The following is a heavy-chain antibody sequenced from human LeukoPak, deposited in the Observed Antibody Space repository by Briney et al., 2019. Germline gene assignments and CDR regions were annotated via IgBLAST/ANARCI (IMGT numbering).Heavy chain of an antibody. Sequence: ASVKVSCKVSGYTLTELSMHWVRQAPGKGLEWMGGFDPEDGETIYAQKFQGRVTMTEDTSTDTAYMELSSLRSEDTAVYYCAMTPVRSSSWPFDPWGQGTLVTVSS. CDR1: GYTLTELS. CDR3: AMTPVRSSSWPFDP. J-gene: IGHJ5*02. D-gene: IGHD6-13*01. CDR2: FDPEDGET. V-gene: IGHV1-24*01.